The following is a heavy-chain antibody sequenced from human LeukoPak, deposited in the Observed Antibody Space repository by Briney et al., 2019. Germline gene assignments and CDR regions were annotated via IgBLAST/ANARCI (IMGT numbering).Heavy chain of an antibody. J-gene: IGHJ5*02. V-gene: IGHV4-38-2*02. CDR2: IYYSGST. CDR3: ARDHLYYDFWSGYLDWFDP. D-gene: IGHD3-3*01. Sequence: SETLSLTCTVSGYSISSAYYWDWIRQPPGKGLEWIGSIYYSGSTYYNPSLKSRVTISVDTSKNQFSLKLSSVTAADTAVYYCARDHLYYDFWSGYLDWFDPWGQGTLVTVSS. CDR1: GYSISSAYY.